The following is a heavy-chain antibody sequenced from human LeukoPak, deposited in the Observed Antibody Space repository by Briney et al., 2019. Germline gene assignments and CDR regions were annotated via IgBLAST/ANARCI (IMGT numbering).Heavy chain of an antibody. Sequence: SETLSLTCTVSGYSISSGYYWGWIRQPPGKGLEWIGSLYHSGSTYYNPSLKSRVTISVDTSKNQFSLKLSSVTAADTAVYYCARLRHTKNDHWGQGTLVTVSS. CDR2: LYHSGST. V-gene: IGHV4-38-2*02. J-gene: IGHJ4*02. CDR1: GYSISSGYY. CDR3: ARLRHTKNDH.